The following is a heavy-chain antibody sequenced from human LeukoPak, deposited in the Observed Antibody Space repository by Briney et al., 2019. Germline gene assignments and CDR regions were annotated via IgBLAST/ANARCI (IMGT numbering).Heavy chain of an antibody. Sequence: ASVKVSCKASGYTFTSYGISWVRQAPGQGLEWMGWISAYNGNTNYAQKLQGRVTMTTDTSTSTAYMELRSLRPDDTAVYYCARGSQDSNHYYYYYMDVWGKGTTVTVSS. D-gene: IGHD4-11*01. CDR2: ISAYNGNT. CDR3: ARGSQDSNHYYYYYMDV. V-gene: IGHV1-18*01. J-gene: IGHJ6*03. CDR1: GYTFTSYG.